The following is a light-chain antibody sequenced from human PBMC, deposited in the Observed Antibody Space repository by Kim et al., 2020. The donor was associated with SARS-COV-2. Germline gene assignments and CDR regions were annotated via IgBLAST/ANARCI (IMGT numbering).Light chain of an antibody. CDR3: QVWDSSSDPRGV. CDR1: NIGSKS. CDR2: YDS. J-gene: IGLJ3*02. V-gene: IGLV3-21*04. Sequence: SYELTQPPSVSVAPGKTASITCGGINIGSKSVHWYQQKPGQAPVLVIYYDSDRPSGIPERFSGSHSGNTATLTISRVEAGDEADYFCQVWDSSSDPRGVFGGGTKVTVL.